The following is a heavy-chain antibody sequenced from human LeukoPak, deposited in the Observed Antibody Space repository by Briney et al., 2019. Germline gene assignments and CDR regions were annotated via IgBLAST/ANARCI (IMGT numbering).Heavy chain of an antibody. V-gene: IGHV1-2*02. J-gene: IGHJ4*02. CDR3: ARMRAVVPAANFDY. CDR2: INPNSGGT. CDR1: GYTFTGYY. Sequence: GASVKVSCKASGYTFTGYYMHWVRQAPGQGLEWMGWINPNSGGTNYAQKFQGRVTMTRDTSISTAYMELSRLRSDDTAVYYCARMRAVVPAANFDYWGQRTLVTVSS. D-gene: IGHD2-2*01.